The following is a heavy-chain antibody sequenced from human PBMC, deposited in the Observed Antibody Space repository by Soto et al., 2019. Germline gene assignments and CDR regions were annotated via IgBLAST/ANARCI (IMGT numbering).Heavy chain of an antibody. J-gene: IGHJ4*02. D-gene: IGHD3-3*01. CDR2: IYYSGST. CDR3: ARVSRFFDWLLFLNFDS. CDR1: GGSISSYY. V-gene: IGHV4-59*01. Sequence: SETLSLTCTVSGGSISSYYLSWIRQPPGKGLEWIEYIYYSGSTNYNPSLKSRVTISVDTSKNQFSLKLSSVTAADTAVYYCARVSRFFDWLLFLNFDSWGQGPLVPVSS.